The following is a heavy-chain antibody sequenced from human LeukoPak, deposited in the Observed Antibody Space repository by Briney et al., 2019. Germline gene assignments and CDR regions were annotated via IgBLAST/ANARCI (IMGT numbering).Heavy chain of an antibody. D-gene: IGHD6-13*01. J-gene: IGHJ5*02. V-gene: IGHV1-24*01. CDR1: GYTLTELS. CDR2: LDPEDGET. Sequence: ASVKVSCKVSGYTLTELSMHWVRQAPGKGLEWMGGLDPEDGETIYAQKFQGRVTMTEDTSTDAAYMELSSLRSEDTAAYYCATDRGSSRSGNWFDPWGQGTLVTVSS. CDR3: ATDRGSSRSGNWFDP.